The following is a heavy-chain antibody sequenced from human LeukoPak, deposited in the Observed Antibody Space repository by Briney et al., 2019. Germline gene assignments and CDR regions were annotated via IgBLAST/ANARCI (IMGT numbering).Heavy chain of an antibody. J-gene: IGHJ4*02. Sequence: ASVKVSCKASGYTFTGYYMHWVRQAPGQGLEWMGRINPNSGGTNYAQKFQGRVTMTRDTSISTAYMELSRLRSDDTAVYYCARGASGWYGGPSNFDYWGQGTLVTVSS. CDR3: ARGASGWYGGPSNFDY. V-gene: IGHV1-2*06. CDR1: GYTFTGYY. CDR2: INPNSGGT. D-gene: IGHD6-19*01.